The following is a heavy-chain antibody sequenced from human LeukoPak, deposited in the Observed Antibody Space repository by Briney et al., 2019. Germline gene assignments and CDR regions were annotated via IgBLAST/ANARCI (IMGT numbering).Heavy chain of an antibody. CDR2: INHSGST. V-gene: IGHV4-34*01. Sequence: SEILSLTCAVYGGSFSGYYWSWIRQPPGKGLEWIGEINHSGSTNYNPSLKSRVTISVDTSKNQFSLKQSSVTAADTAVYYCARGAAADYWGQGTLVTVSS. CDR1: GGSFSGYY. D-gene: IGHD6-13*01. J-gene: IGHJ4*02. CDR3: ARGAAADY.